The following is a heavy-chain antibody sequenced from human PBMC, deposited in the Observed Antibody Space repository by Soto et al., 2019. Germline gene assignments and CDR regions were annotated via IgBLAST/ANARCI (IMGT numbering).Heavy chain of an antibody. CDR1: GGSISSSSYY. V-gene: IGHV4-39*01. J-gene: IGHJ4*02. Sequence: QLQLQESGPGLVKPSETLSLTCTVSGGSISSSSYYWGWIRQPPGKGLEWIGSIYYSGSTYYNPSLKSRVTISVDTSKNQFSLKLSSVTAADTAVYYCARIGYSSGWYNPYYCDYWGQGTLVTVSS. CDR2: IYYSGST. CDR3: ARIGYSSGWYNPYYCDY. D-gene: IGHD6-19*01.